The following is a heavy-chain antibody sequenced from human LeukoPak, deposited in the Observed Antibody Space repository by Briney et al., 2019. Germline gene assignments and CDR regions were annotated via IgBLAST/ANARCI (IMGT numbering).Heavy chain of an antibody. Sequence: PGRSLRLSCAASGFTFSSYGMHWVRQAPGKGLEGVAVIWYDGSNKYYADSVKGRFTISRDNSKNTLYLQMNSLRAEDTAVYYCARDRFSSSYYYYGMDVWGQGTTVTVSS. J-gene: IGHJ6*02. CDR3: ARDRFSSSYYYYGMDV. CDR2: IWYDGSNK. D-gene: IGHD6-13*01. V-gene: IGHV3-33*01. CDR1: GFTFSSYG.